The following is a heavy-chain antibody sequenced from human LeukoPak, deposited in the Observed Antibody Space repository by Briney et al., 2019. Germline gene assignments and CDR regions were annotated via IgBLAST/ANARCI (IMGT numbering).Heavy chain of an antibody. J-gene: IGHJ4*02. D-gene: IGHD1-26*01. CDR2: IYYSGNT. Sequence: SETLSPTCTVSGGSISSSSYYWGWIRQPPGKGLEWIGSIYYSGNTFYNPSLMSRVTISVDTSRNQFSLKLSSVTAADTAFYYCASHRGATSFDYWGQGSLVTVSS. V-gene: IGHV4-39*01. CDR3: ASHRGATSFDY. CDR1: GGSISSSSYY.